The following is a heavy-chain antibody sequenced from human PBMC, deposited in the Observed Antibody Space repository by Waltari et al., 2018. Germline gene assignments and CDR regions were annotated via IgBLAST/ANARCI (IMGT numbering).Heavy chain of an antibody. CDR2: IKSKTDGGTT. J-gene: IGHJ6*02. V-gene: IGHV3-15*01. D-gene: IGHD6-25*01. CDR3: AAAAHYYGMDV. Sequence: EVQLVESGGGLVKPGGSLGLSCASSVFPFSTAWMSWVRQAPGKGLEWVGRIKSKTDGGTTDYAAPVKGRFTISRDDSKNTLYLQMNSLKTEDTAVYNCAAAAHYYGMDVWGQGTTVTVSS. CDR1: VFPFSTAW.